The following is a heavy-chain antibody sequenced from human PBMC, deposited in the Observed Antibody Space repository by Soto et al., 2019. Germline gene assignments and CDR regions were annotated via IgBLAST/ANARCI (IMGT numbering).Heavy chain of an antibody. CDR1: GGSFSGYY. CDR3: ARGGNDIVVVVVANTPHRYYYMDV. D-gene: IGHD2-15*01. Sequence: SETLSLTCAVYGGSFSGYYWSWIRQPPGKGLEWIGEINHSGSTNYNPSLKSRVTISVDTSKNQFSLKLSSVTAADTAVYYCARGGNDIVVVVVANTPHRYYYMDVWGKGTTVTVYS. J-gene: IGHJ6*03. CDR2: INHSGST. V-gene: IGHV4-34*01.